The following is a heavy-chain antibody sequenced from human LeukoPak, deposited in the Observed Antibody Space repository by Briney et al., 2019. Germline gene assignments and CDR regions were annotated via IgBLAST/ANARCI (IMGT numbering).Heavy chain of an antibody. D-gene: IGHD6-13*01. J-gene: IGHJ4*02. V-gene: IGHV4-39*01. CDR3: ARAAAGTPYFDY. CDR2: IYYSGTT. CDR1: DGSISSNSYY. Sequence: SETLSLTCTVSDGSISSNSYYWGWVRQPPGRGLEWVGSIYYSGTTYYNPSLNSRVTISVDTSKNQFSLKLSSMTAADTAVYYCARAAAGTPYFDYWGQGTLVTVSS.